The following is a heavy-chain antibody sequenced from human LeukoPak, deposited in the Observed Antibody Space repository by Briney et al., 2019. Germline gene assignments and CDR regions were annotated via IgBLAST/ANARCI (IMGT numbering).Heavy chain of an antibody. V-gene: IGHV3-23*01. CDR3: ARVFGTTVTTNFDY. Sequence: GGSLRLSCAASGFPFASYAMSWVRQAPGKGLEWVSGISVTAGGTYYADSVKGRFTISRDNSKNTLYLQMNSLRAEDTAVHYCARVFGTTVTTNFDYWGQGTLVTVSS. CDR2: ISVTAGGT. D-gene: IGHD4-17*01. J-gene: IGHJ4*02. CDR1: GFPFASYA.